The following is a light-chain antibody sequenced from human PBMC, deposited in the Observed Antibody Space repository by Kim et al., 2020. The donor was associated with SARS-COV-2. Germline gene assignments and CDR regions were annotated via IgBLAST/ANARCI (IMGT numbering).Light chain of an antibody. CDR3: QQYGTSPWT. V-gene: IGKV3-20*01. Sequence: LSPGDGATHSCRAGQNIRSNNLAWYRQKPGQTPRLLIFGGSTRASGVPDRFSGRGSGTDFTLTISRLEPGDFAVYFCQQYGTSPWTFGQGTKLEI. CDR1: QNIRSNN. J-gene: IGKJ1*01. CDR2: GGS.